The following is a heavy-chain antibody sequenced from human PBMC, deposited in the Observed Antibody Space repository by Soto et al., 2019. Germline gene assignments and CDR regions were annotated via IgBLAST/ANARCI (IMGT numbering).Heavy chain of an antibody. CDR1: GFSLSTSGVG. CDR3: AHTHIHPRDIVLVPAPHWYFDL. D-gene: IGHD2-2*01. V-gene: IGHV2-5*02. CDR2: IYWDDDK. Sequence: QITLKESGPTLVKPTQTLTLTCTFSGFSLSTSGVGVGWIRQPPGKALEWLALIYWDDDKRYSPSLKSRLTITKDNSKIQVVLTMTNMDPVDTATYYCAHTHIHPRDIVLVPAPHWYFDLWGSGTLVTVSS. J-gene: IGHJ2*01.